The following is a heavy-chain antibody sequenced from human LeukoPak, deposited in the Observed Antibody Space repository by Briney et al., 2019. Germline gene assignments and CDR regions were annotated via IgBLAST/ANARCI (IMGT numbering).Heavy chain of an antibody. CDR3: ARGAEWGFGDTRFDY. D-gene: IGHD3-10*01. CDR1: GFTFSSYA. J-gene: IGHJ4*02. CDR2: IWYDGSNK. V-gene: IGHV3-33*08. Sequence: GGSLRLSCAASGFTFSSYAMHWVRQAPGKGLEWVAVIWYDGSNKYYADSVKGRFTISRDNSKNTLYLQMNSLRAEDTAVYYCARGAEWGFGDTRFDYWGQGTLVTVSS.